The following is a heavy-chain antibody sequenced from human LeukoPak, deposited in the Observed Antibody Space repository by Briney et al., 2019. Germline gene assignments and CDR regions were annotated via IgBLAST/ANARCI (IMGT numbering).Heavy chain of an antibody. CDR3: ASRKLGNDY. V-gene: IGHV4-34*01. D-gene: IGHD7-27*01. J-gene: IGHJ4*02. CDR2: INHSGST. Sequence: SETLSLTCVVYGGSFSDYYWSWIRQPPGKGLEWIGEINHSGSTNYNPSLKSRVTISADTSQNQFSLKLSSVTAADTAVYYCASRKLGNDYWGQGTLVTVSS. CDR1: GGSFSDYY.